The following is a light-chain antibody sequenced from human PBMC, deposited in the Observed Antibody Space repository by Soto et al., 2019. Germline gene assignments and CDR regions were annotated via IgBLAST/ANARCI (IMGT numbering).Light chain of an antibody. CDR1: QSVSGTY. Sequence: DIVLTQSPGTLSLSPGERATLSCRASQSVSGTYLAWYQQKPGPAPRVLIYGASSRAAGIPDRFSGSGSGTDFTLTISRLEPEDFAVYYCQLYGSSRRYTFGQGTKLEIK. V-gene: IGKV3-20*01. CDR2: GAS. J-gene: IGKJ2*01. CDR3: QLYGSSRRYT.